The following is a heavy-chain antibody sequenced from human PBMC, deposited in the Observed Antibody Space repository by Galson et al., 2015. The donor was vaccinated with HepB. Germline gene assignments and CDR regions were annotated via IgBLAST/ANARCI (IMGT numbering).Heavy chain of an antibody. D-gene: IGHD1-14*01. V-gene: IGHV1-18*04. CDR1: GYIFSDHS. J-gene: IGHJ4*02. CDR3: ARVGMSHYYFDF. CDR2: ISPYNGNK. Sequence: SVKVSCKVSGYIFSDHSITWVRQAPGQGLEWMGWISPYNGNKNLAQNLQGRVTMTTDTTTSTAYMKLRNLRSDDTAVYFCARVGMSHYYFDFWGQGTLVTVSS.